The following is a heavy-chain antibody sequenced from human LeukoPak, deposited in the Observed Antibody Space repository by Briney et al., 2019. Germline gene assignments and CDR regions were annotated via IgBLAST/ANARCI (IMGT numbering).Heavy chain of an antibody. CDR3: ARRKQQLVYFDY. Sequence: SETLSLTCAVYGGSFSSYYWGWIRQPPGKGLEWIGSIYYSGSTYYNPSLKSRVTISVDTSKNQFSLKLSSVTAADTAVYYCARRKQQLVYFDYWGQGTLVTVSS. D-gene: IGHD6-13*01. CDR2: IYYSGST. V-gene: IGHV4-39*07. J-gene: IGHJ4*02. CDR1: GGSFSSYY.